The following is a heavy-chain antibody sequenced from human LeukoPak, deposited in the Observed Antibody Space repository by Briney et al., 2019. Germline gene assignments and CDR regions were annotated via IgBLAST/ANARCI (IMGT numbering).Heavy chain of an antibody. CDR3: ARWRSGSYFDY. D-gene: IGHD1-26*01. Sequence: GGSLRLSCAASGFTFSSYAMSWVRQAPGKGLEWVSVIYSGGSTYYADSVKGRFTISRDNSKNTLYLQMNSLRAEDTAVYYCARWRSGSYFDYWGQGTLVTVSS. V-gene: IGHV3-53*01. CDR1: GFTFSSYA. J-gene: IGHJ4*03. CDR2: IYSGGST.